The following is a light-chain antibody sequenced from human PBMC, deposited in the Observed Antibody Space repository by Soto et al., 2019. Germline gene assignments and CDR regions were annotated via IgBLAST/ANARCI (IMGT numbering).Light chain of an antibody. V-gene: IGKV1-12*01. CDR1: QDISSW. CDR3: LQANSCPPIT. Sequence: DIQMTQSPSSVSASVGDRVTITCRASQDISSWLAWYQQKPGKAPKLLIYAASSLQSGVPSRFICSGSGTDFTHTISSLQPDYFATYYCLQANSCPPITFGQGTRLEIK. J-gene: IGKJ5*01. CDR2: AAS.